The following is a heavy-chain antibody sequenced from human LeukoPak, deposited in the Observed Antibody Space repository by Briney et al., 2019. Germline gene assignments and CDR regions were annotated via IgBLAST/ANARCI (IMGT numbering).Heavy chain of an antibody. CDR2: MNPNSGNT. J-gene: IGHJ6*03. V-gene: IGHV1-8*01. CDR1: GYTFTSYD. Sequence: ASVKVSCKASGYTFTSYDINWVRQATGQGLEWMGWMNPNSGNTGYAQKFQGRVTMTRNTSISTAYMELCSLRSEDTAVYYCARAPVTTVYYYYMDVWGKGTTVTVSS. CDR3: ARAPVTTVYYYYMDV. D-gene: IGHD4-11*01.